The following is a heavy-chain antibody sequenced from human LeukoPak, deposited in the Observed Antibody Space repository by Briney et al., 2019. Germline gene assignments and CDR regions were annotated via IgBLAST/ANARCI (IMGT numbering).Heavy chain of an antibody. CDR2: IIPIFGTA. V-gene: IGHV1-69*13. Sequence: GASVKVSCKASGGTFSSYAISWVRQAPGQGLEWMGGIIPIFGTANYAQKFQGRVTITADESTSTAYMELGSLTSDDTAVYYCARGHSTERTQYFFDFWGQGTLVTVSS. CDR3: ARGHSTERTQYFFDF. D-gene: IGHD4-17*01. CDR1: GGTFSSYA. J-gene: IGHJ4*02.